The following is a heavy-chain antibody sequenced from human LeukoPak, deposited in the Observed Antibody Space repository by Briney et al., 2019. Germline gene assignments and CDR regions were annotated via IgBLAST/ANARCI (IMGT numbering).Heavy chain of an antibody. Sequence: PSETLSLTCTVSGGSISSYYWSWIRQPAGKGLEWIGRIYTSGSTNYNPSLKSRVTMSVDTSKNQFSLKLSSVTAADTAVYYCASCSGGSCRKTYYYMDVWGKGTTVTVSS. CDR1: GGSISSYY. CDR2: IYTSGST. D-gene: IGHD2-15*01. J-gene: IGHJ6*03. CDR3: ASCSGGSCRKTYYYMDV. V-gene: IGHV4-4*07.